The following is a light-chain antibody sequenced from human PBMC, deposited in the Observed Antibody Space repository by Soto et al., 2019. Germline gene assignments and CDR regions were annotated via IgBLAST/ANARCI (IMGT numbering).Light chain of an antibody. V-gene: IGKV3-20*01. J-gene: IGKJ3*01. CDR3: QQYGTTPRT. CDR2: AAS. Sequence: EIVLTQSPGTLSFSPGETVTLSCRASQSVSGDYLAWYQQRPGQAPRLLIFAASTRPTDIPDRFSGNGSGTDFSLNINSLEPEDCAVYHCQQYGTTPRTFGPGTRVEI. CDR1: QSVSGDY.